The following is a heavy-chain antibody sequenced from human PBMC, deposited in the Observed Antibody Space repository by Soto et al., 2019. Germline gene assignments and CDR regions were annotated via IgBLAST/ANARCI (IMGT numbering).Heavy chain of an antibody. V-gene: IGHV3-23*01. CDR3: AKSGTLYSYGSIIDY. J-gene: IGHJ4*02. CDR1: GFTFSRYA. D-gene: IGHD5-18*01. Sequence: PGGSLRLSCAASGFTFSRYAMSWVRRAPGKGLEWVSAISGSGGSTYYADSVKGRFTISRDNSKNTLYLQMNSLRAEDTAVYYCAKSGTLYSYGSIIDYWGQGTLVTVSS. CDR2: ISGSGGST.